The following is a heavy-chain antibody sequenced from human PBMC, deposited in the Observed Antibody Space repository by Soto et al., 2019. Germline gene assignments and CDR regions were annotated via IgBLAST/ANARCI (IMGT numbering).Heavy chain of an antibody. J-gene: IGHJ4*02. CDR3: ARDAEY. CDR1: GRTFSSYD. CDR2: IIPIFGTA. Sequence: QVQLVQSGAEVKKPGSSVTVSCKASGRTFSSYDISWVRQAPGQGLEWMGGIIPIFGTANYAQKYQGRATSTTDESTRTAYKELSSLRSEHTAVYYCARDAEYWGQGTLVTVSS. V-gene: IGHV1-69*05.